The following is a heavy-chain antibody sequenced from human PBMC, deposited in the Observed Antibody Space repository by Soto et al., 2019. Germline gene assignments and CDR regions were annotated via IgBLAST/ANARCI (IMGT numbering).Heavy chain of an antibody. CDR2: IYNSGRY. J-gene: IGHJ4*02. D-gene: IGHD1-1*01. CDR3: ARTLPNRQLFDS. Sequence: SETLSLTCTVCDGFIWGWIRQSPDKGLEWIGYIYNSGRYNYNPSLESRLTISIDTSKNQFSLRLASVTAADTAVYYCARTLPNRQLFDSWSQGTLVTVSS. V-gene: IGHV4-59*01. CDR1: DGFI.